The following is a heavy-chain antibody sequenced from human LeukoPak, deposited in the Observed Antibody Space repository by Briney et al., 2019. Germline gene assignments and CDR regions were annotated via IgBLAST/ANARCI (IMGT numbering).Heavy chain of an antibody. CDR2: INHSGST. CDR1: GGSFSGYY. CDR3: ARGRGYGGNSLNSYFDY. Sequence: PSETLSLTCAVYGGSFSGYYWSWIRQPPGKELEWIGEINHSGSTNYNPSLKSRVTISVDTSKNQFSLKLSSVTAADTAVYYCARGRGYGGNSLNSYFDYWGQGTLVTVSS. J-gene: IGHJ4*02. D-gene: IGHD4-23*01. V-gene: IGHV4-34*01.